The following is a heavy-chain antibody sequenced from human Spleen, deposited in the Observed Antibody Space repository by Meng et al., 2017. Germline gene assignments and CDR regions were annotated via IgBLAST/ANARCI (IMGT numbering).Heavy chain of an antibody. CDR1: GGSFSDYY. CDR3: ARGPTTMAHDFDY. D-gene: IGHD4-11*01. Sequence: SETLSLTCGVYGGSFSDYYWSWIRQPPGKGLEWIGEINHSGSTNYNPSLESRATISVDTSQNNLSLKLSSVTAADSAVYYCARGPTTMAHDFDYWGQGTLVTVSS. CDR2: INHSGST. V-gene: IGHV4-34*01. J-gene: IGHJ4*02.